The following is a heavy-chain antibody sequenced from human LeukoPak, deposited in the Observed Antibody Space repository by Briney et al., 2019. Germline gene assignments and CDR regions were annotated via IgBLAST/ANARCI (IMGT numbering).Heavy chain of an antibody. D-gene: IGHD6-13*01. V-gene: IGHV1-18*01. CDR3: AVSIAAAGDFDY. Sequence: GASVKVSCEASGYTFTSYGISWVRQAPGQGLEWMGWISAYNGNTNYAQKLQGRVTMTTDTSTSTAYMELRSLRSDDTAVYYCAVSIAAAGDFDYWGQGTLVTVSS. CDR2: ISAYNGNT. CDR1: GYTFTSYG. J-gene: IGHJ4*02.